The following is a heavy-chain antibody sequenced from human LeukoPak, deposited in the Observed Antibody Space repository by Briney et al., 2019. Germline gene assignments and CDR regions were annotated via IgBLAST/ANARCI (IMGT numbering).Heavy chain of an antibody. CDR1: GGSIRSHY. V-gene: IGHV4-59*08. Sequence: PSETLSLTCNVSGGSIRSHYWNWIRQPPGKGLEWIGNVYYSGSTNYNPSLKSRVTISVDTSKTQFSLKLGSVTAADTAVYYCARRNTLIRGVYYYGMDVWGQGTTVTVSS. D-gene: IGHD3-10*01. J-gene: IGHJ6*02. CDR2: VYYSGST. CDR3: ARRNTLIRGVYYYGMDV.